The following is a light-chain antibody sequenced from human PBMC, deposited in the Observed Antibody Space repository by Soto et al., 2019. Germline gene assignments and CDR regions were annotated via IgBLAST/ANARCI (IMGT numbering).Light chain of an antibody. Sequence: QSVLSQPSSLSGSPGQSITISVSGSISDVGSSGPVSWYQQHPGQVPKLIIYEGSRRPSGVSSRFSGSKTGNTASLTITGLQAEDEANYYCCSYVGARTYVFGTGTKVTVL. V-gene: IGLV2-23*01. CDR3: CSYVGARTYV. J-gene: IGLJ1*01. CDR2: EGS. CDR1: ISDVGSSGP.